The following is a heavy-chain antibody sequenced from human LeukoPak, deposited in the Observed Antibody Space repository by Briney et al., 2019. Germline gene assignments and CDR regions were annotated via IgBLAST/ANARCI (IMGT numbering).Heavy chain of an antibody. CDR2: IYTSGST. Sequence: SETLSLTCTVSGVSISSYYWSWIRQPAGKGLEWIGRIYTSGSTNYNHSLKSRVTMSVDTSKNQFSLKLSSVTAADTAVYYCARGRNYYDSSGYYYESAFDIWGQGTMVTVSS. V-gene: IGHV4-4*07. CDR3: ARGRNYYDSSGYYYESAFDI. D-gene: IGHD3-22*01. CDR1: GVSISSYY. J-gene: IGHJ3*02.